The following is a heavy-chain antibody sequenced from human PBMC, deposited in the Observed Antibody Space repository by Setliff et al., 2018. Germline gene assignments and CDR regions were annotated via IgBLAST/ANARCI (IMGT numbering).Heavy chain of an antibody. J-gene: IGHJ4*02. V-gene: IGHV4-61*09. CDR2: ISPSGST. CDR1: GASITSGGIY. D-gene: IGHD1-26*01. Sequence: SETLSLTCSVSGASITSGGIYWTWIRQPAGKGLEWIGHISPSGSTTYNPSVKRRVTISLDTSKNHFSLKLDSVTAADTALYYCARSPSSGAYWNPRPFYSDYWARGTLVTVSS. CDR3: ARSPSSGAYWNPRPFYSDY.